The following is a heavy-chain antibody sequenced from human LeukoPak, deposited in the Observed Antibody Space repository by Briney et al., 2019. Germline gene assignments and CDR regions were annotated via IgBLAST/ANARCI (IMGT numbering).Heavy chain of an antibody. Sequence: SETLSLTCSVSGGSISSYYWSWIRQHPGKGLEWIGYTYYSGNTYYNPSLKSRVTISVDTSKNEFSLKLNSVTAADTAVYYCARENGYDGMDVWGQGTTVTVSS. J-gene: IGHJ6*02. D-gene: IGHD5-24*01. CDR1: GGSISSYY. CDR3: ARENGYDGMDV. V-gene: IGHV4-59*06. CDR2: TYYSGNT.